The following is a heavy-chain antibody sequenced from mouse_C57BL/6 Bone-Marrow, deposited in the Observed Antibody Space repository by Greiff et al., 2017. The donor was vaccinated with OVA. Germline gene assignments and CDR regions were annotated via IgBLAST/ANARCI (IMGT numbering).Heavy chain of an antibody. CDR2: ISYDGSN. J-gene: IGHJ3*01. CDR1: GYSITSGYY. D-gene: IGHD1-1*01. CDR3: EATVGGFAY. Sequence: EVKLLESGPGLVKPSQSLSLTCSVTGYSITSGYYWNWIRQFPGNKLEWMGYISYDGSNNYNPSLKNRISITRDTSKNQFFLKLNSVTTEDTATYYCEATVGGFAYWGQGTLVTVSA. V-gene: IGHV3-6*01.